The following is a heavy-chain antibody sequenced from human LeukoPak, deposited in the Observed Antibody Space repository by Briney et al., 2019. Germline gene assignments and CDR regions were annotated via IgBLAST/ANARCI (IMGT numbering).Heavy chain of an antibody. CDR2: ISAYNGNT. D-gene: IGHD2-21*01. CDR1: GYTFINYG. J-gene: IGHJ5*02. V-gene: IGHV1-18*01. Sequence: GASXKVSCKASGYTFINYGINWVRQAPGQGLEWMGWISAYNGNTNCAKKLQDRVTMTTDTSTSTDYMELRGLRSDDTAVYYCARNCGGDCDWFDPWGQGTLVTVSS. CDR3: ARNCGGDCDWFDP.